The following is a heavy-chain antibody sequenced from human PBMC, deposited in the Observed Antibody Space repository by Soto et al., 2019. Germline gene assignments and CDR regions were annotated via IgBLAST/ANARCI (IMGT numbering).Heavy chain of an antibody. J-gene: IGHJ4*02. D-gene: IGHD3-10*01. CDR3: AKTIWFGESPFDY. Sequence: GGSLRLSCAASGFTFSSYAMHWVRQAPGKGLEYVSAISSNGGSTYYANSVKGRFTISRENSKNTLYLQMGSLRAEDMAVYYCAKTIWFGESPFDYWGQGTLVTVSS. V-gene: IGHV3-64*01. CDR1: GFTFSSYA. CDR2: ISSNGGST.